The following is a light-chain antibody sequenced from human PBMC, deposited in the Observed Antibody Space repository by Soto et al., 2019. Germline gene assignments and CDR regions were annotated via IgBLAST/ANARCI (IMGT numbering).Light chain of an antibody. V-gene: IGKV1-6*01. CDR3: LQDYIYPLT. CDR1: QGIRND. J-gene: IGKJ4*01. CDR2: AAS. Sequence: AIQMTQSPSSLSATVGDRVTITCRASQGIRNDLGWYQQKPGKAPNLLIYAASSLQSGVPSRFSGSGSGTNFTLTISSLQPEDFATYFCLQDYIYPLTFGGGTKVEIK.